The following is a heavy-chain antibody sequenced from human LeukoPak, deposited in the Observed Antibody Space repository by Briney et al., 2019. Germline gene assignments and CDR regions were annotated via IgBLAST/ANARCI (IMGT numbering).Heavy chain of an antibody. D-gene: IGHD2-21*02. J-gene: IGHJ6*02. Sequence: SETLSLTCIVSGGSISSSIYYWAWVRQPPGKGLEWIGTVFYNGATQYSPSLRSRVTISIDTSTNQFSLKLSSVTAADTAVYYCARYCTPSHYYYYYGMDVWGQGTTVTVSS. CDR1: GGSISSSIYY. V-gene: IGHV4-39*07. CDR3: ARYCTPSHYYYYYGMDV. CDR2: VFYNGAT.